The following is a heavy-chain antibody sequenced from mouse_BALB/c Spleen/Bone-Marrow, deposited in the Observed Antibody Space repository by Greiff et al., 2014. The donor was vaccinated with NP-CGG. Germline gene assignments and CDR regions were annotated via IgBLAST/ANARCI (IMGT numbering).Heavy chain of an antibody. CDR1: GFSLTTYD. J-gene: IGHJ2*01. Sequence: VQLQQSGPGLVAPSQSLSITCTVSGFSLTTYDIGWIRQSPGKGLEWLGVIWAGGGTNYNSAFMSRLSITKDNSRSQVFLKMNSLQTDDTAIYYCIRVLDYWGQGTTLTVSS. V-gene: IGHV2-9-2*01. CDR2: IWAGGGT. CDR3: IRVLDY.